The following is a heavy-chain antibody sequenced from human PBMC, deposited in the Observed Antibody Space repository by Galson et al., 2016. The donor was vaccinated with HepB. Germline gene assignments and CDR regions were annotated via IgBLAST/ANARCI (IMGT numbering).Heavy chain of an antibody. CDR3: ARGSRAGWKGTFDI. D-gene: IGHD1-1*01. V-gene: IGHV3-74*01. CDR1: GFDFSNYW. J-gene: IGHJ3*02. Sequence: SLRLSCAASGFDFSNYWMHWVRQTSEKGLVWVSRIHSAGTIATIADSVKGRFSISRDNAKNTLYMDMHSLRAEDTALYYCARGSRAGWKGTFDIWGQGTSVTVSS. CDR2: IHSAGTIA.